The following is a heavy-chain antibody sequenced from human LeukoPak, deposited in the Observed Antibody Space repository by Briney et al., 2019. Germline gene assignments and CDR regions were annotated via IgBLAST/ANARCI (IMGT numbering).Heavy chain of an antibody. J-gene: IGHJ4*02. CDR1: GFTFSSYS. D-gene: IGHD3-10*01. CDR2: ISTSSSTI. V-gene: IGHV3-48*02. Sequence: GGSLRLSCAASGFTFSSYSMNWVRQAPGEGLEWVSYISTSSSTIYYADSVKGRFTISRDNAKNSLYLQMSSLRDDDTAVYFCARSRGVSDYWGQGTLVTVSS. CDR3: ARSRGVSDY.